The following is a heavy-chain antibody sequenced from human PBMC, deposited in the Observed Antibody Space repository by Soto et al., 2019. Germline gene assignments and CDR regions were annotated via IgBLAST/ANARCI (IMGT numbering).Heavy chain of an antibody. J-gene: IGHJ4*02. V-gene: IGHV1-2*02. Sequence: GASVKVSGKASGYTFTGYYMHWVRQAPGQGLEWMGWINPNSGGTNYAQKFQGRVTMTRDTSISTAYMELSRLRSDDTAVYYCARDLKLQQLPLLGYWGQGTLVTVSS. CDR2: INPNSGGT. CDR3: ARDLKLQQLPLLGY. CDR1: GYTFTGYY. D-gene: IGHD6-13*01.